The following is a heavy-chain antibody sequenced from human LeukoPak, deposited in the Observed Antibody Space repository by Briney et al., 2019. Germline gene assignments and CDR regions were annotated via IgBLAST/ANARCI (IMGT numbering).Heavy chain of an antibody. Sequence: GASVKVSCKASGYTFTGYYMHWVRPAPGQGLEWMGWINPNSGGTNYAQKFQGRVTMTRDTSISTAYMELSRLRSDDTAVYYCAFPYYYGSGSFDYWGQGTLVTVSS. CDR2: INPNSGGT. D-gene: IGHD3-10*01. V-gene: IGHV1-2*02. J-gene: IGHJ4*02. CDR1: GYTFTGYY. CDR3: AFPYYYGSGSFDY.